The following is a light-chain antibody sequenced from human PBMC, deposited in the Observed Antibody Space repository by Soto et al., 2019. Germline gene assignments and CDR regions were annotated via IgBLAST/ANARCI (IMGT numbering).Light chain of an antibody. CDR2: GAS. CDR1: QSVSSSY. Sequence: EIVLTQSPGTLSLSPGERATLSCRASQSVSSSYVAWYQQKPGQAPGLLIYGASSRSTGLPDRFSGSRSGTDFTLTISRLEPEDFAVYYCQQYGSSPPYTFGQGTKLEIK. CDR3: QQYGSSPPYT. V-gene: IGKV3-20*01. J-gene: IGKJ2*01.